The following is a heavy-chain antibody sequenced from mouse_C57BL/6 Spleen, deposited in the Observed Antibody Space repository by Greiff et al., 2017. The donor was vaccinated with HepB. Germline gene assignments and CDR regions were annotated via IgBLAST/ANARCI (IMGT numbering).Heavy chain of an antibody. CDR2: IYPGSGST. Sequence: QVQLQQPGAELVKPGASVKMSCKASGYTFTSYWITWVKQRPGQGLEWIGDIYPGSGSTNYNEKFKSKATLTVDTSSSTAYMQLSSLTSEDSAVYYCARWSMVTTYAMDYWGQGTSVTVSS. D-gene: IGHD2-2*01. V-gene: IGHV1-55*01. CDR3: ARWSMVTTYAMDY. CDR1: GYTFTSYW. J-gene: IGHJ4*01.